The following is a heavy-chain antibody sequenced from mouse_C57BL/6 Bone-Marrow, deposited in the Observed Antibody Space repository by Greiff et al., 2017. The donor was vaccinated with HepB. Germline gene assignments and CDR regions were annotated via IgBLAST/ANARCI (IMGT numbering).Heavy chain of an antibody. J-gene: IGHJ4*01. Sequence: VQLMESGAELVKPGASVMLSCTASGFNINDYYMHWVKQRTEQGLEWIGRIDPADGETNYDPKFQGKATITADTSSNTANLQLSSLTSEDTAVYYCARQPRAMDYWGQGTSVTVSS. CDR1: GFNINDYY. CDR3: ARQPRAMDY. V-gene: IGHV14-2*01. CDR2: IDPADGET.